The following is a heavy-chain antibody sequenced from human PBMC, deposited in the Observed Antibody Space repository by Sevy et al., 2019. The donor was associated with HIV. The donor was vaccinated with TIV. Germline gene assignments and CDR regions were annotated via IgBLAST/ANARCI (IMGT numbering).Heavy chain of an antibody. CDR3: ATVLLLVGATTGTGFDP. CDR1: GYTLTELS. D-gene: IGHD1-26*01. V-gene: IGHV1-24*01. CDR2: FDPEDGET. J-gene: IGHJ5*02. Sequence: ASVKVSCKVSGYTLTELSMHWVRQAPGKGLEWMGGFDPEDGETIYAQKFQGRVTMTEDTSTDTAYMELSSLRSEDTAAYYCATVLLLVGATTGTGFDPWGQGTLVTVSS.